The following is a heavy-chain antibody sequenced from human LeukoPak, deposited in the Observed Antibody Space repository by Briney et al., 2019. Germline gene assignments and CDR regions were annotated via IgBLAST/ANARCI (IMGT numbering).Heavy chain of an antibody. J-gene: IGHJ4*02. V-gene: IGHV4-4*02. CDR3: ARDNGSGSYYNPFDY. D-gene: IGHD3-10*01. CDR2: IYHSGST. CDR1: GGSISSSNW. Sequence: PSETLSLTCAVSGGSISSSNWWSWVRPPPGKGLEWIGEIYHSGSTNYNPSLKSRVTISVDKSKNQFSLKLSSVTAADTAVYYCARDNGSGSYYNPFDYWGQGTLVTVSS.